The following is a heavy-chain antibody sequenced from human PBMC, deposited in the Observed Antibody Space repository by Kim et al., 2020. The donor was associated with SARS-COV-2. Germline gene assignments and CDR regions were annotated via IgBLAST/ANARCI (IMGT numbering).Heavy chain of an antibody. CDR3: ARDSSGWQDY. CDR2: YL. Sequence: YLYDADPVKGRLTNSRDNAKNSVYLQMNSLRAEDTGVYYCARDSSGWQDYWGQGTLVTVSS. J-gene: IGHJ4*01. V-gene: IGHV3-21*01. D-gene: IGHD6-19*01.